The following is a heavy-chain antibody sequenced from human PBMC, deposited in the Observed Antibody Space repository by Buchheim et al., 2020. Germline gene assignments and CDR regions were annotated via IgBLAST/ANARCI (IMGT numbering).Heavy chain of an antibody. V-gene: IGHV3-30*04. CDR1: GFTFSSYA. CDR3: ARDDIPRITMIVVVNYYYGMDV. CDR2: ISYDGSNK. D-gene: IGHD3-22*01. J-gene: IGHJ6*02. Sequence: QVQLVESGGGVVQPGRSLRLSCAASGFTFSSYAMHWVRQAPGKGLEWVAVISYDGSNKYYADSVKGRFTISRDHSKNTLYLQMNSLRAEDTAVYYCARDDIPRITMIVVVNYYYGMDVWGQGTT.